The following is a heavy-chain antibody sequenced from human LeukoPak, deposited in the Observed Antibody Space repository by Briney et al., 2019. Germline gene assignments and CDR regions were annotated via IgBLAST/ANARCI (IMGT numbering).Heavy chain of an antibody. CDR1: GYTFTGYY. D-gene: IGHD3-9*01. J-gene: IGHJ4*02. Sequence: ASVKVSCKASGYTFTGYYMHWVRQAPGQGLEWIGWINPNSGGTNYAQKFQGRVTMTRDTSISTAYMELSRLRSDDTAVYYCARELYYDILTGYFYYWGQGTLVTVSS. CDR2: INPNSGGT. V-gene: IGHV1-2*02. CDR3: ARELYYDILTGYFYY.